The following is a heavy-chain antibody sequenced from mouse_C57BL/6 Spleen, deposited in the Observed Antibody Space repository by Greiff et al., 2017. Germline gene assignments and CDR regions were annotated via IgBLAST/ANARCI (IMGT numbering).Heavy chain of an antibody. D-gene: IGHD1-1*01. CDR2: INPNNGGT. V-gene: IGHV1-18*01. J-gene: IGHJ2*02. CDR3: ARWGYGSSYGYFDY. CDR1: GYTFTDYN. Sequence: VQLQQSGPELVKPGASVKIPCKASGYTFTDYNMDWVKQSHGKSLEWIGVINPNNGGTIYNQKFKGKATLTVDKSSSTAYMELRSLTSEATAVYYCARWGYGSSYGYFDYWGQGTSLTVSS.